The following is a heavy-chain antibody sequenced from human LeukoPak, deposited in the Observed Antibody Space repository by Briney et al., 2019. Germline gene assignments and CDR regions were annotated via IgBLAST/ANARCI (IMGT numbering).Heavy chain of an antibody. Sequence: PAETLSLTCTVSGVSISTYYWSWIRQPPGKGLEWIGYIYNSGSNNYNPSLERRVTISVSTHKNHFSLRLTYVTAADTAVYYCAKAVAAAGRFGSDPWGRGTLVTVSS. V-gene: IGHV4-59*01. J-gene: IGHJ5*02. D-gene: IGHD6-13*01. CDR2: IYNSGSN. CDR3: AKAVAAAGRFGSDP. CDR1: GVSISTYY.